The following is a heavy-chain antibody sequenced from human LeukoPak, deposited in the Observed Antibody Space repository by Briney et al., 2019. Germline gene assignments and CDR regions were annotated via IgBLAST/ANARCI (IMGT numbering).Heavy chain of an antibody. CDR1: GGTFSSYA. CDR2: IIPIFGTA. Sequence: SVKVSCKASGGTFSSYAISWVRQAPGQGLEWMGGIIPIFGTANYTQKFQGRVTITADESTSTAYMELSSLRSEDTAVYYCARDLTYSSSPTNYYYYGMDVWGQGTTVTVSS. J-gene: IGHJ6*02. CDR3: ARDLTYSSSPTNYYYYGMDV. V-gene: IGHV1-69*13. D-gene: IGHD6-6*01.